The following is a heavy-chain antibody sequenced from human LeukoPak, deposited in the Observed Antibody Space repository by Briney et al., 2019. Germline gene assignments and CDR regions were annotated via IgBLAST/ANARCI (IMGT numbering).Heavy chain of an antibody. CDR1: GYSVTSYW. V-gene: IGHV5-51*01. D-gene: IGHD6-19*01. Sequence: GESLKICCKGSGYSVTSYWIGWVRQMPGKGLEWMGIIYPGDTDTRYSPSFQGQVTISADKSISTAYLQWSSLKASDTAMYYCATPGIAVAGDDAFDIWGQGTMVTVSS. CDR3: ATPGIAVAGDDAFDI. CDR2: IYPGDTDT. J-gene: IGHJ3*02.